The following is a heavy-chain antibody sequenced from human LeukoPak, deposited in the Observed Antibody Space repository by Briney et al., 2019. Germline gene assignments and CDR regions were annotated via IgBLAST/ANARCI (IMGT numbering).Heavy chain of an antibody. CDR1: GGSMSSYY. Sequence: SETLSLTCTVYGGSMSSYYWSWVRQPAGKGLEWIGRMYTSRYTNYTPPLKILITISLDTSKNHFSLRLSSVTAADTAVYYCAAGSQSTALIKWGQGTLVTVSS. CDR2: MYTSRYT. D-gene: IGHD5-18*01. V-gene: IGHV4-4*07. J-gene: IGHJ4*02. CDR3: AAGSQSTALIK.